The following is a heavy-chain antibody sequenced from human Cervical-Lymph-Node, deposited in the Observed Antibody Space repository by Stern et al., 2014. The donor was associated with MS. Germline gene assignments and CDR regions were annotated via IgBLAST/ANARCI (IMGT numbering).Heavy chain of an antibody. CDR1: GGTFSNSA. V-gene: IGHV1-69*01. CDR3: ARSAGYYSAMDV. CDR2: IIPIFGTA. Sequence: VQLVESGAEVKKPVSSVKVSCKTSGGTFSNSAFSWIRQAPGKGLEWMGGIIPIFGTATYAQRFQGRVTITAHESTNTAYMELSSLRSEDSAVYYCARSAGYYSAMDVWGQGTTVTVSS. D-gene: IGHD3-3*01. J-gene: IGHJ6*02.